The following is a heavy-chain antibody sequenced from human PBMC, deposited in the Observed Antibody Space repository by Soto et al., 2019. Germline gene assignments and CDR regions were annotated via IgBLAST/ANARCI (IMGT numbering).Heavy chain of an antibody. CDR3: ARGTTTSAFSAMDV. Sequence: QVQLVGPGEGWVHLGGSLGLSCEAPGFTSGKKARDGFPRAPGKGLEGVAVISYDGSNKYTAESLKGRFTISRDNSKNTLFLQMNSLRAEDTTVYYCARGTTTSAFSAMDVWGQGTTVTVSS. D-gene: IGHD1-1*01. CDR2: ISYDGSNK. CDR1: GFTSGKKA. J-gene: IGHJ6*02. V-gene: IGHV3-30-3*01.